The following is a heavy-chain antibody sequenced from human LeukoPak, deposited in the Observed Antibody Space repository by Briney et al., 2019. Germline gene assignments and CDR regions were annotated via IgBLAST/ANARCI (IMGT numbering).Heavy chain of an antibody. CDR1: GFTFSDYY. D-gene: IGHD2-2*01. V-gene: IGHV3-11*04. Sequence: GGSLRLSCAASGFTFSDYYMSWIRQAPGKGLEWVSYISSSGSTIYDADSVKGRFTISRDNAKNSLYLQMNSLRAEDTAVYYCARDQSGAYCSSTSCYENYYYYYMDVWGKGTTVTVSS. CDR2: ISSSGSTI. J-gene: IGHJ6*03. CDR3: ARDQSGAYCSSTSCYENYYYYYMDV.